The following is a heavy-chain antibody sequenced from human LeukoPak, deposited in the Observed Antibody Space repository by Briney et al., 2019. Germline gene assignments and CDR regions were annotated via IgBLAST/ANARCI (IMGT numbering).Heavy chain of an antibody. CDR2: IIPILGIA. CDR1: GGTFSSYA. V-gene: IGHV1-69*04. D-gene: IGHD3-22*01. CDR3: ARITMIVTDWFDP. J-gene: IGHJ5*02. Sequence: SVKVSCKASGGTFSSYAISWVRQAPGQGLEWMGRIIPILGIANYAQKLQGRVTMTTDTSTSTAYMELRSLRSDDTAVYYCARITMIVTDWFDPWGQGTLVTVSS.